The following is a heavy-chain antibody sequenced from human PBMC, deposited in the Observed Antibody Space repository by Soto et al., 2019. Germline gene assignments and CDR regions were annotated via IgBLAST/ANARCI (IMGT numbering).Heavy chain of an antibody. CDR1: GGTFSSYA. V-gene: IGHV1-69*13. Sequence: SVKVSCKASGGTFSSYAISWVRQAPGQGLEWMGGIIPIFGTANYAQKFQGRVTITADESTSTAYMELSSLRSEDTAVYYCASRVASPPYYYYYGMDVWGQGTTVTVSS. CDR3: ASRVASPPYYYYYGMDV. CDR2: IIPIFGTA. J-gene: IGHJ6*02.